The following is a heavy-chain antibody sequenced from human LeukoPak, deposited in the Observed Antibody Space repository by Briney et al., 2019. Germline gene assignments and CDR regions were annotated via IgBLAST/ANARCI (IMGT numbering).Heavy chain of an antibody. CDR3: ARSMEYYDILTGYPSGYYFDY. Sequence: PGGSLRLSCAASGFTFSSYAMSWVRQAPGKGLEWVSSISSSSSYIYYADSVKGRFTISRDNAKNSLYLQMNSLRAEDTAVYYCARSMEYYDILTGYPSGYYFDYWGQGTLVTVSS. CDR1: GFTFSSYA. D-gene: IGHD3-9*01. V-gene: IGHV3-21*01. CDR2: ISSSSSYI. J-gene: IGHJ4*02.